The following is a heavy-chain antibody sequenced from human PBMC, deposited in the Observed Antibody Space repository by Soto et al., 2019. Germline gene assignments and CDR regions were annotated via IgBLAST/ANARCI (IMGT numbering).Heavy chain of an antibody. D-gene: IGHD1-26*01. CDR2: INNDGTDT. Sequence: SLRLSCAASGFTFSSYWMHWVRQAPGKGLVWVSRINNDGTDTIYADFVKGRFTISRDNAKNTVFLEINSLRGDDTAVYYCAKSISGAFDYWGQGTLVTVSS. J-gene: IGHJ4*02. V-gene: IGHV3-74*01. CDR1: GFTFSSYW. CDR3: AKSISGAFDY.